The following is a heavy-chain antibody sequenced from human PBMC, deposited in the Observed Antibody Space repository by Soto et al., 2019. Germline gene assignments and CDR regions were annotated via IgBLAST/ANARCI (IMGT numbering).Heavy chain of an antibody. CDR3: ARERGGYKHFDY. V-gene: IGHV1-18*01. CDR2: INTYTGNI. J-gene: IGHJ4*02. D-gene: IGHD1-26*01. Sequence: QVQLLQSGAEGKKPGASVRVSCEVSGYTFTSYGISWVRQAPGQGLEGMGGINTYTGNINSAKRLQGRVTMTTDTSTATAYMGLRGLSSDVTALYYCARERGGYKHFDYWGQGTLVTVSS. CDR1: GYTFTSYG.